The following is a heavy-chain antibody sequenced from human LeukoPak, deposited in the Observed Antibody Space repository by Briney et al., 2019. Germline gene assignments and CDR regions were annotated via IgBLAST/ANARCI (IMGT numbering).Heavy chain of an antibody. CDR1: GYTFTGYY. CDR3: ARGRGYYGSGSYYY. Sequence: ASVKVSCKASGYTFTGYYMHWVRQAPGQGLEWMGWINPNSGGPNYAQKFQGRVTMTRDTSISTAYMELSRLRSDDTAVYYCARGRGYYGSGSYYYWGQGTLVTVSS. V-gene: IGHV1-2*02. D-gene: IGHD3-10*01. CDR2: INPNSGGP. J-gene: IGHJ4*02.